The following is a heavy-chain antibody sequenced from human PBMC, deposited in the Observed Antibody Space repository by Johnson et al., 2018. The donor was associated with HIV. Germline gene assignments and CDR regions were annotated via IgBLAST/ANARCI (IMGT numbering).Heavy chain of an antibody. D-gene: IGHD4-23*01. CDR3: AKIQGDTVGYDAFDI. Sequence: TYYADSVKGRFTISRDNSKNTLYLQMNSLRAEDTAVYYCAKIQGDTVGYDAFDIWGQGTMVTVSS. J-gene: IGHJ3*02. V-gene: IGHV3-66*01. CDR2: T.